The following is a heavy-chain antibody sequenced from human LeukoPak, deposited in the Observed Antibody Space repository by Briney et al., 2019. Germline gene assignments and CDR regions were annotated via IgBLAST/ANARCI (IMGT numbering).Heavy chain of an antibody. J-gene: IGHJ4*02. Sequence: ASVNVSCKASGYTFTSYGISWVRQAPGKGLAWMGWISAYNGNTNYAQKLQGRVTMTTDTSTSTAYMELRSLRSDDTAVYYCAVRNRSSWSPFDFWGQGTLVTVSS. V-gene: IGHV1-18*01. CDR1: GYTFTSYG. D-gene: IGHD6-13*01. CDR3: AVRNRSSWSPFDF. CDR2: ISAYNGNT.